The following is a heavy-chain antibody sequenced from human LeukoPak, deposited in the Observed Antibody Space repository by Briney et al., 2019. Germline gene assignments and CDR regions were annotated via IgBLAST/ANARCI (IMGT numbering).Heavy chain of an antibody. J-gene: IGHJ4*02. CDR2: IIPIFGTA. CDR1: GGTFSSYA. V-gene: IGHV1-69*13. D-gene: IGHD5-24*01. CDR3: AGDQVATTYYFDY. Sequence: VKVSCKASGGTFSSYAISWVRQAPGQGLEWMGGIIPIFGTASYAQKFQGRVTITADESTSTAYMELSSLRSEDTAVYYCAGDQVATTYYFDYWGQGTLVTVSS.